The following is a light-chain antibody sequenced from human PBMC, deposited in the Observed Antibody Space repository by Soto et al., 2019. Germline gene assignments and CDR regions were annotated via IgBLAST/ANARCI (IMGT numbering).Light chain of an antibody. Sequence: QPVLTQLPSASASLGASVKLTCTLSSGHSSYAIAWHQQQPEKGPRFLMKVNSDGSHSRGDGIPDRFSGSSSGAERYLTIXXXXSXXXADYYCQTWGTGIRVFGGGTKLTV. CDR2: VNSDGSH. CDR3: QTWGTGIRV. V-gene: IGLV4-69*01. CDR1: SGHSSYA. J-gene: IGLJ3*02.